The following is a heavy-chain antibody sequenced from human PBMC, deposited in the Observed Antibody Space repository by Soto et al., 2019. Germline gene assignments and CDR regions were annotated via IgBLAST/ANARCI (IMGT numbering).Heavy chain of an antibody. CDR2: INPNSVGT. V-gene: IGHV1-2*02. D-gene: IGHD3-22*01. Sequence: QVQLVQSGAEVKKPGASVKVACKASGYTFTGYYMHWVRQAPGQGLEWMGWINPNSVGTKSAQKFQGRGTMTRETSISKAYMELSRLRSDDTAVYYCARRKGDDYDCIGYHYYFDYWGQGTLVTVSS. J-gene: IGHJ4*02. CDR3: ARRKGDDYDCIGYHYYFDY. CDR1: GYTFTGYY.